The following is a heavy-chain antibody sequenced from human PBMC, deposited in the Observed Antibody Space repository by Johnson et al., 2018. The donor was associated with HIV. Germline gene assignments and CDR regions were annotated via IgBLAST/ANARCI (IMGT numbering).Heavy chain of an antibody. CDR1: GFTLSSYV. CDR3: ATRDPTYRPGAFDI. V-gene: IGHV3-30*04. J-gene: IGHJ3*02. CDR2: MSYDGSDK. D-gene: IGHD1-14*01. Sequence: VQLVESGGGVVQPGRSLRLSCAVSGFTLSSYVMHWVRQAPGKGLEWVAVMSYDGSDKYYADSVKGRFTISRDNAKNSLYLQMSSLRVEDTAVYYCATRDPTYRPGAFDIWGQGTMVTVSS.